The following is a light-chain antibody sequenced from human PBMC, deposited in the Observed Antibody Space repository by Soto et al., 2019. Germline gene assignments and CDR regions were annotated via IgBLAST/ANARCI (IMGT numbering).Light chain of an antibody. V-gene: IGLV1-40*01. CDR1: SANIGAGYD. Sequence: QSVLTQPPSVSGAPGQRVTISCTGASANIGAGYDVHWYQQLPGTAPKLLIYGNNNRPSGVPDRFSGSRSGTSASLAITGLQAEGEADYYCQSYESSLIAYVFGTGTKVTVL. CDR3: QSYESSLIAYV. CDR2: GNN. J-gene: IGLJ1*01.